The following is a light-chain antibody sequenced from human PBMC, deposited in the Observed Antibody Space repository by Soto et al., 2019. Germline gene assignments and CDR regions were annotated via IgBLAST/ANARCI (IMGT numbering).Light chain of an antibody. V-gene: IGKV3-15*01. CDR1: QSVSSN. CDR2: GAS. Sequence: EIVMTQSPATLSVSPGERATLSCRASQSVSSNLAWYQQKPGRAPRLLIYGASTRATGIPARFSGSGSGTEFTLTISGLQSEDFAVYYCQQYNNWLWTFGQGTQVEIK. CDR3: QQYNNWLWT. J-gene: IGKJ1*01.